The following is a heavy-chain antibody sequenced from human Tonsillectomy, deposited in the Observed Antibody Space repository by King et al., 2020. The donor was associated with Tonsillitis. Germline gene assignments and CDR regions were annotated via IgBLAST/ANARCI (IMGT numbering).Heavy chain of an antibody. Sequence: QLVQSGAEVKKPGESLKISCKGSGYSFTSYWIGWVRQMPGKGLEWMGIINPGDSDTRYGPSFQGKVTITADKSISTAYLQWSSLKASDTALYYCARAPIFTIFGVISHVDFDIWSQGTMVTVPS. CDR2: INPGDSDT. CDR1: GYSFTSYW. D-gene: IGHD3-3*01. J-gene: IGHJ3*02. V-gene: IGHV5-51*01. CDR3: ARAPIFTIFGVISHVDFDI.